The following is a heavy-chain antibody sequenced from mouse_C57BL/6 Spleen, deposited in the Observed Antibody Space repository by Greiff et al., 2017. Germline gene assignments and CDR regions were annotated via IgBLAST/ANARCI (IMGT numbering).Heavy chain of an antibody. Sequence: DVQLQESGPGLVKPSQSLSLTCSVTGYSITSGYYWNWIRQFPGNKLEWMGYISYDGSNNYNPSLKNRISITRDTSKNQFFLKLNSVTTEDTATYYCARDGEGDFDVWGTGTTVTVSS. J-gene: IGHJ1*03. CDR2: ISYDGSN. V-gene: IGHV3-6*01. CDR1: GYSITSGYY. CDR3: ARDGEGDFDV.